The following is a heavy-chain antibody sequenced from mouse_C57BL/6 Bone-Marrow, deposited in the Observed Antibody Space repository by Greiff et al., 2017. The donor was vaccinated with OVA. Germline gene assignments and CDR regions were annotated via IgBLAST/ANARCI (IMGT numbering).Heavy chain of an antibody. D-gene: IGHD3-2*02. V-gene: IGHV7-3*01. CDR2: IRNKANGYTT. CDR3: ARYQALPMDY. J-gene: IGHJ4*01. CDR1: GFTFTDYY. Sequence: EVKLVESGGGLVQPGGSLSLSCAASGFTFTDYYMSWVRQPPGKALEWLGFIRNKANGYTTEYSASVKGRFTISRDNSQSILYLQMNALRAEDSATYYCARYQALPMDYWGQGTSVTVSS.